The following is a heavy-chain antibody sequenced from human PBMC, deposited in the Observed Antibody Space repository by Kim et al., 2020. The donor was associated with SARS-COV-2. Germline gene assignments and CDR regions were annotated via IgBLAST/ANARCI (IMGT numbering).Heavy chain of an antibody. CDR3: AKTGLRWSRAPAGMDV. Sequence: ASVKVSCKASGYNVTNYFMHWVRQAPGHGLEWMGVINPSGGSANYAQKFQGRVTMTRDTSTSTVYMEVNSLTSEDTAVYYCAKTGLRWSRAPAGMDVWGQGTTVTVSS. D-gene: IGHD2-15*01. CDR2: INPSGGSA. CDR1: GYNVTNYF. V-gene: IGHV1-46*01. J-gene: IGHJ6*01.